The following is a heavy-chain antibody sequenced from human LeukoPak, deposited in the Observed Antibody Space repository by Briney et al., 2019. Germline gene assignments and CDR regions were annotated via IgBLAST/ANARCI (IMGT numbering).Heavy chain of an antibody. CDR2: IYYSGSA. D-gene: IGHD6-25*01. CDR1: GGSISDYS. CDR3: AKAGGVKTAALDLDY. V-gene: IGHV4-59*01. J-gene: IGHJ4*02. Sequence: SETLSLTCTVSGGSISDYSWSWIRQPPGKGLEWIGNIYYSGSANHNPSLKSRVTISRDTSKNQFSLKLTSVTTADTAVYYCAKAGGVKTAALDLDYWGQGTLVTVSS.